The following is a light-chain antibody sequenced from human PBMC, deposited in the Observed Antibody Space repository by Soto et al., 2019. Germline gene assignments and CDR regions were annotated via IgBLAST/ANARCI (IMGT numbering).Light chain of an antibody. CDR1: QSISAW. V-gene: IGKV1-5*01. CDR3: QQFIDGWT. CDR2: AAS. J-gene: IGKJ1*01. Sequence: DIQMTQSPSTLSASVGDSVSINCRASQSISAWLAWYQQKPGKAPKLLIYAASSLQSGVPSRFSGSGSGTDFTLTISGLQPDDFATYYCQQFIDGWTFGQGTKVDIK.